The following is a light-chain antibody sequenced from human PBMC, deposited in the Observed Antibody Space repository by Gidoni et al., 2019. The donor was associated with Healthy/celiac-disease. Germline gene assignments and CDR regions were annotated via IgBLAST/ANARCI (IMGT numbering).Light chain of an antibody. Sequence: DIQMTQSPSSLSASVGDRVTITCQAHQDMKNYLNWYQQKPGKAPKLLIYDAARFSGSGSGTDFTFTISSLQPEDIAIYYCKQYDKLPLTFGGGTKVEIK. J-gene: IGKJ4*01. CDR3: KQYDKLPLT. V-gene: IGKV1-33*01. CDR1: QDMKNY. CDR2: D.